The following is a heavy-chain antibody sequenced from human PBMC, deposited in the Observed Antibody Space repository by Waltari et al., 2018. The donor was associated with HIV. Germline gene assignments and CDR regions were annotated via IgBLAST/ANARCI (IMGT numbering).Heavy chain of an antibody. CDR2: IYSGGSR. CDR3: ARDPRSSGYYGMDV. V-gene: IGHV3-53*01. D-gene: IGHD1-26*01. Sequence: EVQLVASGGGLIKPGGSLRVSCAASGFTISSNYMSGVRQAPGKGLEWVSVIYSGGSRYYADSVKGRFIISRDNSKNTVSLHMNSLRAEDTAVYYCARDPRSSGYYGMDVWGQGIKVTVSS. J-gene: IGHJ6*02. CDR1: GFTISSNY.